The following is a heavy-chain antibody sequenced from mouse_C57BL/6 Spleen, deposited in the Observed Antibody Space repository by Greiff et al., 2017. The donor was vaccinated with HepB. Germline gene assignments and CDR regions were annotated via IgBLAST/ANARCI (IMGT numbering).Heavy chain of an antibody. CDR3: ASHGDDGSSYDAMDY. D-gene: IGHD1-1*01. V-gene: IGHV1-81*01. J-gene: IGHJ4*01. Sequence: VQLQQSGAELARPGASVKLSCKASGYTFTSYGISWVKQRTGQGLEWIGEIYPRSGNTYYNEKFKGKATLTADISSSTAYMELSSLTSEDSAVYFCASHGDDGSSYDAMDYWGQGTSVTVSS. CDR2: IYPRSGNT. CDR1: GYTFTSYG.